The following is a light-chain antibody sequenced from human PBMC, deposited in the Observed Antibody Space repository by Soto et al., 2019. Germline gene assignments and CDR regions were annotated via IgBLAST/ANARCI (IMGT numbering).Light chain of an antibody. Sequence: DIEMAQSPSSLSASVGDKVTITCRASQPIRSYLNWYQHKPGEAPRLLIYFISRLQSGAPSRFSGSGSGKAFTLTIDSPQPEDTATYYCQQTYSRPVTFGQGTRLEIK. CDR2: FIS. CDR1: QPIRSY. CDR3: QQTYSRPVT. V-gene: IGKV1-39*01. J-gene: IGKJ5*01.